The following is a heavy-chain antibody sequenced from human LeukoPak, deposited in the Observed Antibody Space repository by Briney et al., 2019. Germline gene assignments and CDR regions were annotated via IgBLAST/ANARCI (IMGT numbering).Heavy chain of an antibody. CDR1: GFTFSSYW. V-gene: IGHV3-7*01. CDR2: IKQDGSEK. CDR3: ARVGRIATEKGFDY. Sequence: GGSLRLPCAASGFTFSSYWMSWVRQAPGKGLEWVANIKQDGSEKYYVDSVKGRFTISRDNAKNSLYLQMNSLRAEDTAVYYCARVGRIATEKGFDYWGQGTLVTVSP. J-gene: IGHJ4*02. D-gene: IGHD5-24*01.